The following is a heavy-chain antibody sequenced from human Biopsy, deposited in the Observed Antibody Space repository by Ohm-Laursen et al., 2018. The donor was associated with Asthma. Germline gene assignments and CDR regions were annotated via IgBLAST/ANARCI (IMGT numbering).Heavy chain of an antibody. D-gene: IGHD3-16*01. CDR2: IYYIGSA. CDR1: GGSISSGAYY. CDR3: AGRGGVRRYFDY. V-gene: IGHV4-30-4*01. J-gene: IGHJ4*02. Sequence: SETLSLTCTVSGGSISSGAYYWSWVRQPPGKGLEWIGYIYYIGSAYYNPSLKSRVAISLDTSKNQFSLNLSSVTAADTAVYFWAGRGGVRRYFDYWGQGTLVTVSS.